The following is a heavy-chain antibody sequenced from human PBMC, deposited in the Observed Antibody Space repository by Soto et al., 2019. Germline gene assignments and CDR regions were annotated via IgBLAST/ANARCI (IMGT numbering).Heavy chain of an antibody. CDR3: ARDYYGSGSYPNYGMDV. CDR1: GGTFSSYA. CDR2: IIPIFGTA. D-gene: IGHD3-10*01. J-gene: IGHJ6*02. Sequence: ASVKVSCKASGGTFSSYAISWVRQAPGQGLEWMGGIIPIFGTANYAQKFQDRVTITADESTSTAYMELSSLRSEDTAVYYCARDYYGSGSYPNYGMDVWGQGTTVTVSS. V-gene: IGHV1-69*13.